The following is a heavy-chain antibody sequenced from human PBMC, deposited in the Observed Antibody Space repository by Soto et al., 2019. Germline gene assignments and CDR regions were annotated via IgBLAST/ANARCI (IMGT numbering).Heavy chain of an antibody. V-gene: IGHV1-18*04. CDR2: ISTYSGNT. CDR3: ARGVVGSGPG. D-gene: IGHD3-10*01. Sequence: ASVKVSCKASGYTFTDYGISWVRQAPGQGLEWMGWISTYSGNTIYAQKIQGRVTMTTNTSTSTAYVELSSLRSEDTVVYYCARGVVGSGPGWGQGTLVTVSS. J-gene: IGHJ4*02. CDR1: GYTFTDYG.